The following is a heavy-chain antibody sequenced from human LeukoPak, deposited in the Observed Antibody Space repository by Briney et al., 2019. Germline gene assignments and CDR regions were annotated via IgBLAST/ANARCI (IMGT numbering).Heavy chain of an antibody. V-gene: IGHV3-21*01. J-gene: IGHJ6*02. CDR3: ASRLEWAYYYYYGMDV. D-gene: IGHD3-3*01. CDR2: ISSSSSYI. Sequence: GRSLRLSCAASGFTFRSYGMHWVRQAPGKGLEWVSSISSSSSYIYYADSVKGRFTISRDNAKNSLYLQMNSLRAEDTAVYYCASRLEWAYYYYYGMDVWGQGTTVTVSS. CDR1: GFTFRSYG.